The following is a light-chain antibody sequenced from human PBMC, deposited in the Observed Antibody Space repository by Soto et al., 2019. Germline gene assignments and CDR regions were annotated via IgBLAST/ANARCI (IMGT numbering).Light chain of an antibody. CDR2: DAS. CDR3: HQYNDWPPA. Sequence: EIVMTQSPDALSVSPGEGATLSCRASQTVSSNLAWYQQKPGQAPRLLIYDASTRATGIPARFSGSGSGTEFTLTISSLQSEDFAVFYCHQYNDWPPAFGQGTKVDIK. J-gene: IGKJ1*01. V-gene: IGKV3-15*01. CDR1: QTVSSN.